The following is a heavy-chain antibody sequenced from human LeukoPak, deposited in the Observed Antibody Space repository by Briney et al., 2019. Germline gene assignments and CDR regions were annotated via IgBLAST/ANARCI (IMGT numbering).Heavy chain of an antibody. D-gene: IGHD3-10*01. V-gene: IGHV1-24*01. CDR3: ASRITMVRGVIITISGFDY. CDR1: GYTLTELS. Sequence: GASVKVSCKVSGYTLTELSMHWVRQAPGKGLEWMGGFDPEDGETIYAQKFQGRVTMTEDTSTDTAYMELSSLRSEDTAVYYCASRITMVRGVIITISGFDYWGQGTLVAVSS. J-gene: IGHJ4*02. CDR2: FDPEDGET.